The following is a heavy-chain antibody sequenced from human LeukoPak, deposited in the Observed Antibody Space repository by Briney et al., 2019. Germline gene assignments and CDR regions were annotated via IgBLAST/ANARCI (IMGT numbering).Heavy chain of an antibody. CDR3: ARHPGYYYDSSGYHQRRKGFDY. V-gene: IGHV5-51*01. J-gene: IGHJ4*02. Sequence: GESLKISCKGSGYSFTSYWIGWVRQMPGKGLEWMGIIYPGDSDTRYSPSFQGQVTISADKSISTAYLQWSSLKASDTAMYYCARHPGYYYDSSGYHQRRKGFDYWGQGTLVTVSS. CDR2: IYPGDSDT. CDR1: GYSFTSYW. D-gene: IGHD3-22*01.